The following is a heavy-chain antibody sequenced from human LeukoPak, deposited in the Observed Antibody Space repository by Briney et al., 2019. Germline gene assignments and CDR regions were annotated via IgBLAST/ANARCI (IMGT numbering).Heavy chain of an antibody. D-gene: IGHD3-3*01. J-gene: IGHJ4*02. Sequence: GGSLRLSCAASGLTFSSYGMNWVRQAPGKGLEWVSSISSSSSYIYYADSVKGRFTISRDNAKNSLYLQMNSLRAEDTAVYYCARGTMGEFDYWGQGTLVTVSS. CDR1: GLTFSSYG. CDR2: ISSSSSYI. CDR3: ARGTMGEFDY. V-gene: IGHV3-21*01.